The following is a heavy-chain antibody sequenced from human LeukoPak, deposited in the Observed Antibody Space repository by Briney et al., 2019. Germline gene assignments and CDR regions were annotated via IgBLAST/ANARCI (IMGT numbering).Heavy chain of an antibody. J-gene: IGHJ6*03. CDR1: GGSFSGYY. D-gene: IGHD1-7*01. CDR2: INHSGST. CDR3: ARGPLNWNYAYYYYYYMDV. V-gene: IGHV4-34*01. Sequence: SETLSLTCAVYGGSFSGYYWSWIRQPPGKGLEWIGEINHSGSTNYDPSLKSRVTISVDTSKNQFSLKLSSVTAADTAVYYCARGPLNWNYAYYYYYYMDVWGKGTTVTVSS.